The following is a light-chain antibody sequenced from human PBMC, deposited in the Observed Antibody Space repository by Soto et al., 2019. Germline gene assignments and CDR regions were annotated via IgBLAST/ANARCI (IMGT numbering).Light chain of an antibody. CDR3: QHRCNWLA. J-gene: IGKJ4*01. CDR1: QSVSSY. Sequence: EIVLTQSPATLSLSPGERATLSCRASQSVSSYLAWYQQKPGQAPRLLIYDASNRATGIPARFSGSGSVTDFTLTITSLEPEDFSVYYCQHRCNWLAFGGGTKVEIK. CDR2: DAS. V-gene: IGKV3-11*01.